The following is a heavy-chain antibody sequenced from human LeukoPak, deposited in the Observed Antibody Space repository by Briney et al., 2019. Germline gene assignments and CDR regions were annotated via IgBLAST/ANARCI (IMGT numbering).Heavy chain of an antibody. J-gene: IGHJ4*02. Sequence: GGSLRLSCAASGFTFSSYAMSWARQAPGKGLGWVSAISGSGGSTYYADSVKGRFTISRDNSKNTLYLQMNSLRAEDTAVYYCAKDMSLVVITRFDYWGQGTLVTVSS. D-gene: IGHD3-22*01. CDR3: AKDMSLVVITRFDY. CDR2: ISGSGGST. V-gene: IGHV3-23*01. CDR1: GFTFSSYA.